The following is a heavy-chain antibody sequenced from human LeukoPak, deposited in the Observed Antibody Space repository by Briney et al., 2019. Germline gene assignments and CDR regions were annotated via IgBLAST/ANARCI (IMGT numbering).Heavy chain of an antibody. V-gene: IGHV1-2*02. D-gene: IGHD3-22*01. CDR1: GYTFNGYY. CDR3: ASLHYYDSSGYYYRVFDY. J-gene: IGHJ4*02. CDR2: INPNNGGT. Sequence: ASVKVSCKASGYTFNGYYIHWVRQAPGQGLEWMGWINPNNGGTNYAQKFQGRVTMTRDTSISTAYMELSRLRSDDTAVYYCASLHYYDSSGYYYRVFDYWGQGTLVTVSS.